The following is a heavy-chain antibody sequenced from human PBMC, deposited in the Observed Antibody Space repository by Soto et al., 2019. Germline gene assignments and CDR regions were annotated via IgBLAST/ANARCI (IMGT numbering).Heavy chain of an antibody. J-gene: IGHJ4*02. CDR2: INGDGSRT. Sequence: EVQLVESGGGLVQPGGSLRLSCAASGFTFSSYWMPWVRQAPGKGLVWVSSINGDGSRTSYADSVKGQFTISRDNARNTLYLQMISLGAEDTAVYYCARGAGGAYYVDYWGQGTRVTVSS. V-gene: IGHV3-74*01. D-gene: IGHD2-21*01. CDR3: ARGAGGAYYVDY. CDR1: GFTFSSYW.